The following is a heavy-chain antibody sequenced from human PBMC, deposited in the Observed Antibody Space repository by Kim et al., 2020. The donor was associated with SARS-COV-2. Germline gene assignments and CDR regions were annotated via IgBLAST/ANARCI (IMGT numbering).Heavy chain of an antibody. CDR1: GGSISNSNW. V-gene: IGHV4-4*02. CDR3: ARVGTAMVMRAYHFDY. Sequence: SETLSLTCAVSGGSISNSNWWSWVRQPPGKGLEWIGEIHHSGSTNYNPSLKSRVTISVDKSKNQFSLKLSSVTAADTAVYYCARVGTAMVMRAYHFDYWGQGTLVTVSS. J-gene: IGHJ4*02. D-gene: IGHD5-18*01. CDR2: IHHSGST.